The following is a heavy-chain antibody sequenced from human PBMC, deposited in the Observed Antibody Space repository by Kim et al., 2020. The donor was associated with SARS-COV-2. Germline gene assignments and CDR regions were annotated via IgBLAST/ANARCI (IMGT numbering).Heavy chain of an antibody. Sequence: GGSLRLSCAASGFTFSDYYMSWIRQAPGKGLEWVSYISSSSSYTNYADSVKGRFTISRDNAKNSLYLQMNSLRAEDTAVYYCARSAVTDFPYFDYWGQGTLVTVSS. CDR1: GFTFSDYY. CDR2: ISSSSSYT. CDR3: ARSAVTDFPYFDY. D-gene: IGHD2-21*02. V-gene: IGHV3-11*06. J-gene: IGHJ4*02.